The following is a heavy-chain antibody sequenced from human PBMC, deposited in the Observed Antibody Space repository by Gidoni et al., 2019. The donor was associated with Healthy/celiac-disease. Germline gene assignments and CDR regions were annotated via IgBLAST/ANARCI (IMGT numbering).Heavy chain of an antibody. CDR1: GFTFSSYW. J-gene: IGHJ4*02. D-gene: IGHD5-12*01. CDR2: IKQDGSEK. CDR3: ARDRGYSGYDDPAYYFDY. V-gene: IGHV3-7*01. Sequence: EVQLVESGGGLVQPGGSLRLSCAASGFTFSSYWMSWVRQAPGKGLEWVANIKQDGSEKYYVDSVTGRFTISRDNANTSLYLQMNSLRAEDTAVYYCARDRGYSGYDDPAYYFDYWGQGTLVTVSS.